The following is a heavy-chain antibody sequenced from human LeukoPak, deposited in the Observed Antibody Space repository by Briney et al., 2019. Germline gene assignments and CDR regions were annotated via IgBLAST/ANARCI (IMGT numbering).Heavy chain of an antibody. CDR3: ANEVGDYGDYGGVY. D-gene: IGHD4-17*01. CDR2: ISYDGSNK. CDR1: GFTISSYG. Sequence: GGSLRLSCAASGFTISSYGMHWVRQAPGKGLEWVAVISYDGSNKYYADSVKGRFTISRDNSKNTLYLQMNSLRAEDTAVYYCANEVGDYGDYGGVYWGQGTLVTVSS. J-gene: IGHJ4*02. V-gene: IGHV3-30*18.